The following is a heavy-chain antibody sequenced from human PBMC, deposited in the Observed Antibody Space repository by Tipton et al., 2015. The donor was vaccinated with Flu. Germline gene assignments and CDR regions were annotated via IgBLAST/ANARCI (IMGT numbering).Heavy chain of an antibody. CDR1: GFTFSSYE. CDR2: ISSSGSTI. Sequence: SLRLSCAASGFTFSSYEMNWVRQAPGKGLEWVSYISSSGSTIYYADSVKGRFTISRDNAKNSLYLQMNSLRAEDTAVYYCAREEKVAGIFDAFDIWGQGTMVTVSS. D-gene: IGHD6-19*01. J-gene: IGHJ3*02. V-gene: IGHV3-48*03. CDR3: AREEKVAGIFDAFDI.